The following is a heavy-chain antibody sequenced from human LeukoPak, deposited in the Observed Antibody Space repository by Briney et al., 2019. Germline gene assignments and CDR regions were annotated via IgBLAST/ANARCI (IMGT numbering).Heavy chain of an antibody. V-gene: IGHV4-59*01. Sequence: SETLSLTCTVSGGSISSYYWSWIRQPPGKALEWIGYIYYSGSTNYNPSLKSRVTISVDTSKNQFSLKVSSVPAADTAVYYCARGGLGDPYFDYWGQGTLVTVS. D-gene: IGHD2-21*02. CDR1: GGSISSYY. CDR2: IYYSGST. J-gene: IGHJ4*02. CDR3: ARGGLGDPYFDY.